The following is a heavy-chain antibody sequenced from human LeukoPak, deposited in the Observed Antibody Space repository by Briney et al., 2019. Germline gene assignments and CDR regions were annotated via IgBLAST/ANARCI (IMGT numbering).Heavy chain of an antibody. D-gene: IGHD3-10*01. CDR2: IYYSGRT. Sequence: QPSETLSLTCTVSGGSISSGSYCWGWIRQPPGKGLEWIGSIYYSGRTYYHPSLKSRFTISVDTSKNQFSLKLSSVTAADTAVYYCARVPFGSGRNYYYMDGCGKRTTVTVS. CDR1: GGSISSGSYC. V-gene: IGHV4-39*01. J-gene: IGHJ6*03. CDR3: ARVPFGSGRNYYYMDG.